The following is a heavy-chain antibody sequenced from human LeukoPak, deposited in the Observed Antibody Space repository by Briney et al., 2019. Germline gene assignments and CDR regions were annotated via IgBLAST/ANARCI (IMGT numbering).Heavy chain of an antibody. CDR3: ARGRTRATGNYYYMDV. CDR1: GYTFTSYD. D-gene: IGHD1-26*01. Sequence: SVKVSCKASGYTFTSYDINWVRQAPGQGLEWMGGIIPIFGTANYAQKFQGRVTITADESTSTAYMELSSLRSEDTAVYYCARGRTRATGNYYYMDVWGKGTTVTISS. V-gene: IGHV1-69*13. CDR2: IIPIFGTA. J-gene: IGHJ6*03.